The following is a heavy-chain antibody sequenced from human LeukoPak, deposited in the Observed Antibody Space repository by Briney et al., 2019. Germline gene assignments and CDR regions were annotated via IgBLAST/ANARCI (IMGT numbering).Heavy chain of an antibody. V-gene: IGHV3-48*03. CDR3: ARGPSSANFLHFDY. Sequence: GGSLRLSCAASGFTLSNYEVNWVRQAPGKGLEWVSYISSSGTTIYYADSVKGRFTISRDNAKNSLYLQMNSLRAEDTAAYYCARGPSSANFLHFDYWGQGTLVTVSS. J-gene: IGHJ4*02. CDR1: GFTLSNYE. CDR2: ISSSGTTI. D-gene: IGHD2-2*01.